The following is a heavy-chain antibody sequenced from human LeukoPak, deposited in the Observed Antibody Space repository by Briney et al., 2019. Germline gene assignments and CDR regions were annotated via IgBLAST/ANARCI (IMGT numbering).Heavy chain of an antibody. Sequence: SVKVSCKASGGTFSSYAISWVRQAPGQGLEWMRRIIPIFGTANYAQKFQGRVTITADKSTSTAYMELSSLRSEDTAVYYCVGSAEEDYWGQGTLVTVSS. CDR2: IIPIFGTA. D-gene: IGHD6-6*01. J-gene: IGHJ4*02. CDR3: VGSAEEDY. V-gene: IGHV1-69*06. CDR1: GGTFSSYA.